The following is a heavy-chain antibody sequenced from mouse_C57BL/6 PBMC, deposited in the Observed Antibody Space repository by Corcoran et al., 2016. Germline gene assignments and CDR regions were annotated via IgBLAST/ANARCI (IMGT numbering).Heavy chain of an antibody. Sequence: QVQLQQSGAELVKPGASVKISCKASGYAFSSYWMNWVKQRPGKGLEWIGQIYPGDGDTNYNGKFKGKAILTADKSSSTAYMQLSSLTSEDSAVYFCARRDYGNLYYFDYWGQGTTLTVSS. CDR3: ARRDYGNLYYFDY. CDR2: IYPGDGDT. J-gene: IGHJ2*01. CDR1: GYAFSSYW. D-gene: IGHD2-1*01. V-gene: IGHV1-80*01.